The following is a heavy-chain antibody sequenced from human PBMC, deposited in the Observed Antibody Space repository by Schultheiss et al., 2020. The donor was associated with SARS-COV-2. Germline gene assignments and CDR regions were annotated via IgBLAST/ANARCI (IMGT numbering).Heavy chain of an antibody. CDR3: ARISRSTSIDI. CDR1: GFTFSSYA. D-gene: IGHD6-6*01. V-gene: IGHV3-23*01. Sequence: GGSLRLSCAASGFTFSSYAMSWVRQAPGKGLEWVSAVSAGGGTTYYADSVKGRFTISGDNSKNTLYLQMNSLRAEDTAVYYCARISRSTSIDIWGQGTMVTVSS. CDR2: VSAGGGTT. J-gene: IGHJ3*02.